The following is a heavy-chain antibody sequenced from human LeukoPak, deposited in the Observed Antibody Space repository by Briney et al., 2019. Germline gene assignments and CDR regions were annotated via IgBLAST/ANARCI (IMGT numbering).Heavy chain of an antibody. Sequence: ESGPTLVNPTQTLTLTCTFSGFSLSTSGVGVGWIRQPPGKALEWLALIYWNDDKRYSPSLKSRLTITKDTSKNQVVLTMTNMXXXXXATXXCAHSQPVWFGELSRYFDYWGQGTLVNVSS. D-gene: IGHD3-10*01. CDR2: IYWNDDK. J-gene: IGHJ4*02. CDR1: GFSLSTSGVG. V-gene: IGHV2-5*01. CDR3: AHSQPVWFGELSRYFDY.